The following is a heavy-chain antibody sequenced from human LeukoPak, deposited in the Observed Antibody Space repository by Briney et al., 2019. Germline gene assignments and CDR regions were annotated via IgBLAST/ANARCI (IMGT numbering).Heavy chain of an antibody. Sequence: PGGSLRLSRAASGFAFSSYNMNWVRQAPGEGLEWVSGISDSGATTYYADSVKGRFTISRDNSKNTLYLQMNSLRAEDTAVYYCAKGGSGYYRYFFDYWGQGTLVTVSS. CDR1: GFAFSSYN. J-gene: IGHJ4*02. CDR2: ISDSGATT. V-gene: IGHV3-23*01. CDR3: AKGGSGYYRYFFDY. D-gene: IGHD5-12*01.